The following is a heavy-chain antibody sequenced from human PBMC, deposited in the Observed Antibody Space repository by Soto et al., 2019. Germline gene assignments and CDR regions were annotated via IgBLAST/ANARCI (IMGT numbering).Heavy chain of an antibody. Sequence: PGGSLRLSCAASGFTFSSYGMHWVRQAPGKGLEWVAVISYDGSNKYYADSVKGRFTISRDNSKNTLYLQMNSLRAEDTAVYYCAKDGTYTYYYGSGSYYNAYYYGMDVWGQGTTVTVYS. CDR1: GFTFSSYG. CDR2: ISYDGSNK. D-gene: IGHD3-10*01. J-gene: IGHJ6*02. CDR3: AKDGTYTYYYGSGSYYNAYYYGMDV. V-gene: IGHV3-30*18.